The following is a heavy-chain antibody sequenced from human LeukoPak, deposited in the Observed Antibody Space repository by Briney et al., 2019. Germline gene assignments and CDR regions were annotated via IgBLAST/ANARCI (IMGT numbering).Heavy chain of an antibody. V-gene: IGHV1-2*06. CDR3: ARELYDYVWGSYRYYFDY. D-gene: IGHD3-16*02. J-gene: IGHJ4*02. CDR2: INPNSGGT. Sequence: GASVEVSCKASGYIFTGYYMHWVRQAPGQGLEWMGRINPNSGGTNYAQKFQGRVTMTRDTSISTAYMELSRLRSDDTAVYYCARELYDYVWGSYRYYFDYWGQGTLVTVSS. CDR1: GYIFTGYY.